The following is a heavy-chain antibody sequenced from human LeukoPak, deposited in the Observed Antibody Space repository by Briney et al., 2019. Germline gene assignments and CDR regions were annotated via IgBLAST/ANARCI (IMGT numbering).Heavy chain of an antibody. Sequence: ASVKVSCKVSGYTLTELSMHWVRQAPGKGLEWMGGFDPEDGETIYAQKFQGGVTMTEDTSTDTAYMELSSLRSEDTAVYYCATGYTVVTGFDYWGQGTLVTVSS. V-gene: IGHV1-24*01. CDR3: ATGYTVVTGFDY. D-gene: IGHD4-23*01. J-gene: IGHJ4*02. CDR2: FDPEDGET. CDR1: GYTLTELS.